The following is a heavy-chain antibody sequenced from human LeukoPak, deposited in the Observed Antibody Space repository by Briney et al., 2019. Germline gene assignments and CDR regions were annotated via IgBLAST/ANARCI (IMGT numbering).Heavy chain of an antibody. Sequence: GASVKVSCKASGYTFTSYGISWVRQAPGQGLEWMGCISDYNGNTKYAQKLQGRVTMTTDTSTSTAYMELRSLRSDDTAVYYCAGGYCSSTSCSEDWFDPWGQGTLVTVSS. D-gene: IGHD2-2*01. CDR3: AGGYCSSTSCSEDWFDP. CDR2: ISDYNGNT. V-gene: IGHV1-18*01. CDR1: GYTFTSYG. J-gene: IGHJ5*02.